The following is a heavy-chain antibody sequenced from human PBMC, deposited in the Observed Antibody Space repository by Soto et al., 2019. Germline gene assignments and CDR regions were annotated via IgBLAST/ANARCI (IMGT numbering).Heavy chain of an antibody. V-gene: IGHV4-39*01. CDR1: GGSINDDRYY. CDR2: IYYSGTS. J-gene: IGHJ5*02. Sequence: SETLSLTCSVSGGSINDDRYYWGWIRQPPGKGLEWIGSIYYSGTSSYNPSLESRVTMSVDTSKKQLSLRLRSVTAADTAVYYCARLHCDSPNCVPLDPWGQGTLVTVS. CDR3: ARLHCDSPNCVPLDP. D-gene: IGHD2-2*01.